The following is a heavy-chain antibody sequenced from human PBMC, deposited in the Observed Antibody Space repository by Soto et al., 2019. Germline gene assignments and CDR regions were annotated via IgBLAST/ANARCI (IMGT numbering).Heavy chain of an antibody. J-gene: IGHJ6*02. Sequence: EVQLVESGGGLVQPGGSLKLSCAASGFTFSGSAMHWVRQASGKGLEWVGRIRSKANSYATAYAASVKGRFTISREDSKNTAYLQMNSLKTEDTAVYYCTTTRRGFLEWFPYYYGMDVWGQGTTVTVSS. V-gene: IGHV3-73*02. CDR2: IRSKANSYAT. D-gene: IGHD3-3*01. CDR3: TTTRRGFLEWFPYYYGMDV. CDR1: GFTFSGSA.